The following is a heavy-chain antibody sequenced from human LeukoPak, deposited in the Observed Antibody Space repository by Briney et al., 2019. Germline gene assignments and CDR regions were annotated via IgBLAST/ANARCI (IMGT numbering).Heavy chain of an antibody. CDR2: IYYSGST. J-gene: IGHJ4*02. CDR3: ARLSTYTSSIDS. CDR1: GGSISGGGYY. V-gene: IGHV4-39*02. Sequence: SETLSLTCTVSGGSISGGGYYWGWIRQPPGKGLDWIGTIYYSGSTYYNPSLKSRVTISVDTSKNHFSLKLSSVTAADTTVYYCARLSTYTSSIDSWGQGTLVTVSS. D-gene: IGHD2-2*01.